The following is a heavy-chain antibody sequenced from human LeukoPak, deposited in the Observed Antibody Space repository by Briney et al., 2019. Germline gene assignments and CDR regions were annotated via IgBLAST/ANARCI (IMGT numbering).Heavy chain of an antibody. CDR2: IYYSGST. CDR1: GGSISSGVYY. CDR3: ARVCPVVVDATSDHWFDP. J-gene: IGHJ5*02. D-gene: IGHD2-15*01. Sequence: SQSPCLTPTVSGGSISSGVYYWSWIPHPPGKGLEWIGYIYYSGSTYYNPPPKSRVTISVDTSKNKFSLKLSSVTAADTAVYYCARVCPVVVDATSDHWFDPWGQGTLVTVSS. V-gene: IGHV4-31*03.